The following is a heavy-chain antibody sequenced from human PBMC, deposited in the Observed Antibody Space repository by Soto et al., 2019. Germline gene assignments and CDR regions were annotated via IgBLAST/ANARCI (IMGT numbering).Heavy chain of an antibody. CDR1: GFMFSSYV. CDR2: VSGSGSRT. V-gene: IGHV3-23*01. CDR3: AVLTTVTDAAY. J-gene: IGHJ4*02. D-gene: IGHD4-17*01. Sequence: VQLLESGGGLVQLGGSLRLSCAASGFMFSSYVMSWVRQAPGKGLEWVSGVSGSGSRTYYADSVKGRFSISRDNSRNTLYLQLNSLRAEDTAVYYCAVLTTVTDAAYWGQGTLVTVPS.